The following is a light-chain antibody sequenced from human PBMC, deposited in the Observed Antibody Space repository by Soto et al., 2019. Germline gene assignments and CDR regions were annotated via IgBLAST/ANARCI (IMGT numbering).Light chain of an antibody. V-gene: IGKV3D-15*01. J-gene: IGKJ2*01. CDR3: HQYNDWRT. CDR1: QSVSTN. CDR2: GAS. Sequence: EIVMTQSPATLSVSPGERATLSCRASQSVSTNLAWYQQKPGQAPRLLIYGASTGATGIPARFSGSGSGTEFTLTISSLQSEDFAIYYCHQYNDWRTFGQGTKLEIK.